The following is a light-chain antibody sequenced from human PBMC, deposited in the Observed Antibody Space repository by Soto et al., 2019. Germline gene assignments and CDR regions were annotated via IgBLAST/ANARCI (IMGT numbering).Light chain of an antibody. CDR3: EQYDSSPYT. V-gene: IGKV3-20*01. CDR1: QSVSSTY. J-gene: IGKJ2*01. Sequence: ETVLTQSPGTLSLSPGERATLSCRASQSVSSTYLAWYQHKPGQAPRLLIYAASSREAGIPDTFSGIGSGTDFTLTISRLEPEDSAVYYCEQYDSSPYTFGQGTKLEIK. CDR2: AAS.